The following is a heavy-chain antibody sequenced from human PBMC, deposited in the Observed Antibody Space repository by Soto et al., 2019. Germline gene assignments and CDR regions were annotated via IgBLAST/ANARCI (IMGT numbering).Heavy chain of an antibody. J-gene: IGHJ4*02. D-gene: IGHD2-15*01. V-gene: IGHV3-43*01. CDR3: AKEGNGGSSLDY. CDR2: ISWDGGSL. Sequence: ESLRLSCEASGFKFDDYMMHWVRQAPGKGLEWISRISWDGGSLDYADSIKGRFTVSRDNSKTSLYLHMNSLKTEDTAFYYCAKEGNGGSSLDYWGQGTLVTVSS. CDR1: GFKFDDYM.